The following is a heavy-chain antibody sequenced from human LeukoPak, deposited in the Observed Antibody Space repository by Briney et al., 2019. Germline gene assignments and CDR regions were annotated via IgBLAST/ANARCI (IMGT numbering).Heavy chain of an antibody. CDR3: ARGDLRYSSDDAFDI. CDR2: VSSSSSTI. V-gene: IGHV3-48*04. CDR1: GFTFSSYS. D-gene: IGHD5-18*01. J-gene: IGHJ3*02. Sequence: GGALRLSCAASGFTFSSYSMNWVRQAPGKGLEGVSYVSSSSSTIYYADSVKGRFTISRDNAKNSLYLQMNSLRPEDTAVYYCARGDLRYSSDDAFDIWGQGKMVTVSS.